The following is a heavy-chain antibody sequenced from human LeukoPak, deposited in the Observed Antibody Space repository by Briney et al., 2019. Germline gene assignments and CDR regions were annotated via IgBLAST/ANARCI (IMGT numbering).Heavy chain of an antibody. D-gene: IGHD2-2*01. CDR3: AGRQDGTSPLDI. CDR1: GYTFTGYY. Sequence: ASVKVSCKASGYTFTGYYMHWVRQTPGQGLEWMGWINPNSGGTNYAQKFQGRVTMTTDTSTSTAYMELRSLRSDDTAVYYCAGRQDGTSPLDIWGQGTMVTVSS. V-gene: IGHV1-2*02. J-gene: IGHJ3*02. CDR2: INPNSGGT.